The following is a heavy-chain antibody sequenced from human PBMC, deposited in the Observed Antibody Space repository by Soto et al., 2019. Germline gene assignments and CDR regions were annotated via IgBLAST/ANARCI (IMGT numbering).Heavy chain of an antibody. D-gene: IGHD3-16*01. Sequence: SETLSLTCTVSGGSISSYYWSWIRQPPGKGLEWIGYIYYSGSTNYNPSLKSRVTISVDTSKNQFSLKMSSVTAADTAVYYCASFKHGPGDYYFDYWGQGTLVTVSS. CDR1: GGSISSYY. CDR3: ASFKHGPGDYYFDY. J-gene: IGHJ4*02. V-gene: IGHV4-59*01. CDR2: IYYSGST.